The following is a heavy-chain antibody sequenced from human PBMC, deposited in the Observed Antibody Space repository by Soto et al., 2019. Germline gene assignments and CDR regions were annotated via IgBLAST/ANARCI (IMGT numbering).Heavy chain of an antibody. CDR1: GFTFSSYG. CDR3: AKVPSGRENYYGMDV. J-gene: IGHJ6*02. V-gene: IGHV3-30*18. D-gene: IGHD3-10*01. CDR2: ISYDGSNK. Sequence: QVQLVESGGGVVQPGRSLRLSFSASGFTFSSYGMHWVPQAPGKGLEWVAVISYDGSNKYYADSVKGRFTISRDNSKNTLYLQMNSLRAEDTAVYYCAKVPSGRENYYGMDVWGQGTTVTVSS.